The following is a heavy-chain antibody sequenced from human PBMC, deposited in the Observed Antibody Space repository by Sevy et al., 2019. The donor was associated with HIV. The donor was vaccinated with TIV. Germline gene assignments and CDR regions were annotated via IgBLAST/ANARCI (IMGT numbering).Heavy chain of an antibody. J-gene: IGHJ4*02. D-gene: IGHD2-21*02. CDR3: ARVESCGGDCYYSDY. V-gene: IGHV1-46*01. CDR1: GYTFTSYY. Sequence: AGPSVKVSCKASGYTFTSYYIHWVRQAPGQGLECMGIINPSGGGTNYAQKFQGRVTFTRDTSTSTVYMELSSLRAEDTAVYYCARVESCGGDCYYSDYWGQGTQVTVSS. CDR2: INPSGGGT.